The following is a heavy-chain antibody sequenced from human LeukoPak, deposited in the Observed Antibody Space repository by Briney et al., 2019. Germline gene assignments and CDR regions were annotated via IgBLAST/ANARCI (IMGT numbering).Heavy chain of an antibody. CDR1: GFTFSSVW. V-gene: IGHV3-15*01. CDR3: TTGGSTAGN. J-gene: IGHJ4*02. Sequence: GGSLRLSCTAPGFTFSSVWMSWVRQAPGKGLQWVGRIRKTVDGGTADYAAPVQGRFSISRDDSKKTLYLQMNSLKTEDTAVYYCTTGGSTAGNWGQGTLVTVSS. CDR2: IRKTVDGGTA. D-gene: IGHD1-14*01.